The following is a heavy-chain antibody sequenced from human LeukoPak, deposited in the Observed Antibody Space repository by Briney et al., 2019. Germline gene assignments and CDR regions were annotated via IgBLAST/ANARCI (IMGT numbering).Heavy chain of an antibody. V-gene: IGHV3-30*03. CDR2: ILYDRSNK. CDR3: ARDQRAVAGPLDY. J-gene: IGHJ4*02. CDR1: GFTFSNYA. Sequence: GGSLRLSCSASGFTFSNYAMHWVRQAPGEGLGWVASILYDRSNKYYADSVKGRFTISRDNSKNTLYLQMNSLRAEDTAVYYCARDQRAVAGPLDYWGQGTLVTVSS. D-gene: IGHD6-19*01.